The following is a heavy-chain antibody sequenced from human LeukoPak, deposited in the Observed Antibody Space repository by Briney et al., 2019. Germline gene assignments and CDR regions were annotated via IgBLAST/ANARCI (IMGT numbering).Heavy chain of an antibody. D-gene: IGHD3-22*01. Sequence: GGSLRLSCAASGFTFSNAWMSWVRQAPGKGLEWVGRIKSKTDGGTTDYAAPAKGRFTISRDDSKNTLYLQMNSLKTEDTAVYYCTTDNTVVTGFDYWGQGTLVTVSS. CDR2: IKSKTDGGTT. V-gene: IGHV3-15*01. J-gene: IGHJ4*02. CDR3: TTDNTVVTGFDY. CDR1: GFTFSNAW.